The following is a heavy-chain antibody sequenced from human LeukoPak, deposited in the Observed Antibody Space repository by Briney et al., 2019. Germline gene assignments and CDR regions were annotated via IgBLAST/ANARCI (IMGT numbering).Heavy chain of an antibody. Sequence: SVKVSCKASGGTFSSYAISWVRQAPGQGLEWMGRIIPILGIANYAQKFQGRVTITADKSTSTAYMELSSLRSEDTAVYYCARSGTYYYDSSGHDNFDYWGQGTLVTVSS. J-gene: IGHJ4*02. CDR3: ARSGTYYYDSSGHDNFDY. V-gene: IGHV1-69*04. CDR1: GGTFSSYA. CDR2: IIPILGIA. D-gene: IGHD3-22*01.